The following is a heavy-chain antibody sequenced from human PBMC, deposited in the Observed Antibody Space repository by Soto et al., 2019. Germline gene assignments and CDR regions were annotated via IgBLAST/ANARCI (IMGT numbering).Heavy chain of an antibody. V-gene: IGHV6-1*01. Sequence: PSQTLSLTCAISGDSVSSNSAAWNWIRQSPSRGLEWLGRTYYRSKWYNDYAVSVKSRITINPDTSKNQFSLQLNSVTPEDTAVDYCARDLRYYGSGSHDAFDIWGQGTMVTVSS. CDR3: ARDLRYYGSGSHDAFDI. J-gene: IGHJ3*02. CDR1: GDSVSSNSAA. D-gene: IGHD3-10*01. CDR2: TYYRSKWYN.